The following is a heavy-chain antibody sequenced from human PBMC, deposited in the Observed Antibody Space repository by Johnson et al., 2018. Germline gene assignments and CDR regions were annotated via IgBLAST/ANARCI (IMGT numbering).Heavy chain of an antibody. CDR2: ISDSGNT. D-gene: IGHD2-15*01. J-gene: IGHJ6*03. CDR3: ARVVDCRGSSCYSGDYYYFMDV. Sequence: QVQLQESGPGLVKPSETLSLNCSVSGGSVSGYYWSWLRQSPGKGLEWIAYISDSGNTDFNPSLRGRVTLSIDKSQNQFSLWLPSVTASDTAVYFCARVVDCRGSSCYSGDYYYFMDVWGKGTTVTVSS. V-gene: IGHV4-59*02. CDR1: GGSVSGYY.